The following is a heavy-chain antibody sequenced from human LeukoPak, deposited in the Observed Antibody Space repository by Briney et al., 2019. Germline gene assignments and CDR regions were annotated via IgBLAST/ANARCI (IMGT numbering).Heavy chain of an antibody. CDR1: GGSLSGYY. V-gene: IGHV4-34*01. D-gene: IGHD2-2*01. CDR2: INHSGNT. J-gene: IGHJ4*02. Sequence: SETLSLTCAVYGGSLSGYYWSWIRQPPGKGLEWIGEINHSGNTNSNPSLKSRVTISLDTSKNQFSLNLRSVTAADTAVYFCASLEGPYCNSITCYDYFDSWGQGTLVTVSS. CDR3: ASLEGPYCNSITCYDYFDS.